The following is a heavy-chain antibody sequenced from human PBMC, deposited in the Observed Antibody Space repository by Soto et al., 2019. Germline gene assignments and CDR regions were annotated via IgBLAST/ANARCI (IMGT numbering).Heavy chain of an antibody. CDR1: GDSISSSNW. J-gene: IGHJ4*02. CDR2: IYHSGAT. D-gene: IGHD1-1*01. Sequence: QVQLQESGPGLVKPSGTLSLTCAVSGDSISSSNWWSWVRQAPGKGLEWIGEIYHSGATTYNPSLTSRATISVDPSKNNVSLKLTSVTAADTAVYFCERDLGTGTDFWGRGTLVTVAS. CDR3: ERDLGTGTDF. V-gene: IGHV4-4*02.